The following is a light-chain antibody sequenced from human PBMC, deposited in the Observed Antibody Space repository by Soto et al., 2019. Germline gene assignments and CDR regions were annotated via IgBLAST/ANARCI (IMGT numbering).Light chain of an antibody. V-gene: IGKV3-15*01. CDR3: QQYSGWPLET. Sequence: EIVLTQSPATLSVSPGERVALSCRASQSLSSNLAWYQQKPGQAPRLLIYDVFTRATGIPARFSGSGSGTEFTLSISSLQSEDFAVYYCQQYSGWPLETFGQGTKVEIK. CDR2: DVF. J-gene: IGKJ1*01. CDR1: QSLSSN.